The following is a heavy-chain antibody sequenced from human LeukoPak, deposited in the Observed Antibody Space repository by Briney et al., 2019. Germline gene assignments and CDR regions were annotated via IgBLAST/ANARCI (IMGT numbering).Heavy chain of an antibody. CDR2: IIPIFGTA. J-gene: IGHJ3*02. D-gene: IGHD3-10*01. CDR1: GGTFSSYA. Sequence: ASVKVSCKASGGTFSSYAISWVRQAPGQGLEWMGRIIPIFGTADYAQKFQGRVTITADESTSTAYMELSSLRSGDTAVYYCARVPYNNAFDIWGQGTMVTVSS. V-gene: IGHV1-69*15. CDR3: ARVPYNNAFDI.